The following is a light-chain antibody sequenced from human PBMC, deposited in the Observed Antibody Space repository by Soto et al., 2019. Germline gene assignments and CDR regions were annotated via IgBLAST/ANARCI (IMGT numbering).Light chain of an antibody. V-gene: IGLV2-8*01. Sequence: QSALTQPPSASESPGQSVTISCTGASSGVGGYTFVSWYQQFPGRAPKLLLYEVSKRPSGVPDRFSGSILGNRAALTITGAQADDESDYYCVLYMRSGISVFGGGTQLTVL. CDR1: SSGVGGYTF. CDR2: EVS. CDR3: VLYMRSGISV. J-gene: IGLJ2*01.